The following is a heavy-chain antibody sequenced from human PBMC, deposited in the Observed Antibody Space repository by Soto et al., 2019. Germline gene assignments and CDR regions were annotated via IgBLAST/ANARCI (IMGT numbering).Heavy chain of an antibody. J-gene: IGHJ6*02. D-gene: IGHD1-1*01. Sequence: QVQLVQSGAEVKKPGSSVKVSCKASGGTFSSYAISWVRQAPGQGLEWMGGIIPIFGTANYAQKFQGRVTITADESTSTSYMELSSLRSEDTAVYYCARDSEYNCNDVYYYYGMDVWGQGTTVTVSS. CDR1: GGTFSSYA. CDR2: IIPIFGTA. CDR3: ARDSEYNCNDVYYYYGMDV. V-gene: IGHV1-69*01.